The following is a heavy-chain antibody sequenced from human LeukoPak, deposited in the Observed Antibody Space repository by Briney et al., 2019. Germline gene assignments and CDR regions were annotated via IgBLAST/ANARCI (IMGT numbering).Heavy chain of an antibody. D-gene: IGHD3-10*01. CDR1: GYTFTGYY. V-gene: IGHV1-2*04. CDR3: ARVDRSMVRGQHENGWFDP. Sequence: GASVKVSCKASGYTFTGYYMHWVRQAPGQGLEWMGWINPNSGGTNYAQKFQGWVTMTRDTSISTAYMELSRLRSDDTAVYYCARVDRSMVRGQHENGWFDPWGQGTLVTVSS. CDR2: INPNSGGT. J-gene: IGHJ5*02.